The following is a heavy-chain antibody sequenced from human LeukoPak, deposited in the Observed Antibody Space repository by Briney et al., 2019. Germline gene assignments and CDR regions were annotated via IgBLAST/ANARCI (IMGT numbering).Heavy chain of an antibody. V-gene: IGHV3-30-3*01. Sequence: GRSLRLSCAASGVTFSSYAMHWVRQAPGKGLEWVAVISYNGNNKYYAGSVKGRFTISRDNSKNTLYSQMNSLRAEDTAVYYCAREVEYFQHWGQGTLVTVSS. CDR3: AREVEYFQH. J-gene: IGHJ1*01. CDR2: ISYNGNNK. CDR1: GVTFSSYA.